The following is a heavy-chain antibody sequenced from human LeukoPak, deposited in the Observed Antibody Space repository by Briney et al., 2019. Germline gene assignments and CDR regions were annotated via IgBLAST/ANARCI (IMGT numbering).Heavy chain of an antibody. CDR2: IYYSGST. J-gene: IGHJ4*02. Sequence: SETLSLTCTVSGGSISSYYWSWIRQPPGKGLEWIGYIYYSGSTNYNPSLKSRVTISVDTYKNQFSLKLSSVTAADTAVYYCARGFDYGAVYWGQGTLVTVSS. V-gene: IGHV4-59*01. D-gene: IGHD4-17*01. CDR3: ARGFDYGAVY. CDR1: GGSISSYY.